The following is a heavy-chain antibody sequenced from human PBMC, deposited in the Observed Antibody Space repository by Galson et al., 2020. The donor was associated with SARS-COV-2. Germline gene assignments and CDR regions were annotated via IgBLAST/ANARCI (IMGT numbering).Heavy chain of an antibody. J-gene: IGHJ4*02. D-gene: IGHD3-22*01. V-gene: IGHV3-9*01. CDR2: ISWNSGSI. Sequence: QPGGSLRLSCAASGFTFDDYAMHWVRQAPGKGLEWVSGISWNSGSIGYADSVKGRFTISRDNAKNSLYLQMNSLRAEDTALYYCAGGRYYYDSSGYNLDYWGQGTLVTVSS. CDR1: GFTFDDYA. CDR3: AGGRYYYDSSGYNLDY.